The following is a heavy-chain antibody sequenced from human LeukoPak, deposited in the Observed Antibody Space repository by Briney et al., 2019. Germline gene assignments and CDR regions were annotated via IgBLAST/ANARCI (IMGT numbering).Heavy chain of an antibody. CDR2: ISYDGSNK. V-gene: IGHV3-30-3*01. CDR1: GFTFSSYA. CDR3: ARDGARDYYDSSGHFDY. D-gene: IGHD3-22*01. J-gene: IGHJ4*02. Sequence: GGSLRLSCAASGFTFSSYAMHWVRQAPGKGREGVAVISYDGSNKYYADPVKGRFTISRDNSKNTLYLQMNSLRAEDTAVYYCARDGARDYYDSSGHFDYWGQGILVTVSS.